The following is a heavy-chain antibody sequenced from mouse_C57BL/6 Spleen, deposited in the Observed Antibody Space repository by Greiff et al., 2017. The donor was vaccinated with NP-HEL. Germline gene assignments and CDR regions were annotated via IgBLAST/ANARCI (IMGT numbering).Heavy chain of an antibody. CDR1: GFTFTSYG. J-gene: IGHJ4*01. CDR3: ARTGDYAMDY. CDR2: IYIGNGYT. V-gene: IGHV1-58*01. Sequence: VQLQQSGAELVKPGSSVKLSCKTSGFTFTSYGINWVQQTPGQGLEWIGYIYIGNGYTEYNEKFTGKATLTSDTSPSTAYMQLSSLASADYAIYVCARTGDYAMDYWGQGTSVTVSS.